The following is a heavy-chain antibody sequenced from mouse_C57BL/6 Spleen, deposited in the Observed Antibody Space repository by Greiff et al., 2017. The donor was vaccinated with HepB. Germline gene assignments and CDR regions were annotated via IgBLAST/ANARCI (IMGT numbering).Heavy chain of an antibody. Sequence: DVQLVESGGGLVQPKGSLKLSCAASGFTFNTYAMHWVRQAPGKGLEWVARIRSKSSNYATYYADSVKDRFTISRDDSQSMLYLQMNNLKTEDTAMYYCVSDYYGSSSYWYFDVWGTGTTVTVSS. J-gene: IGHJ1*03. CDR1: GFTFNTYA. CDR2: IRSKSSNYAT. CDR3: VSDYYGSSSYWYFDV. V-gene: IGHV10-3*01. D-gene: IGHD1-1*01.